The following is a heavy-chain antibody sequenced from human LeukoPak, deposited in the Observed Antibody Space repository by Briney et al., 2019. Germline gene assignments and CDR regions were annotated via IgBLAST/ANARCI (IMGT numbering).Heavy chain of an antibody. J-gene: IGHJ4*02. Sequence: SETLSLTCTVSGGSISTSNYYWGWIRQPPGKGLEWIGNIFYSGSTYYSPSLKSRVTISLDTSRNQFSLKLTSVTAADTAVYYCAGDGRYYFDYWGQGTLVTVSS. V-gene: IGHV4-39*01. CDR3: AGDGRYYFDY. CDR2: IFYSGST. D-gene: IGHD3-10*01. CDR1: GGSISTSNYY.